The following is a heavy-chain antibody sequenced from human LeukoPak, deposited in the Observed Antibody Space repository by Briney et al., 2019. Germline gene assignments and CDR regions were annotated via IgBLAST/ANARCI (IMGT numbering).Heavy chain of an antibody. V-gene: IGHV1-18*01. Sequence: ASVKVSCKASGYSFTNYAINWVRQAPGQGLEWMGWISGYTGNTNYAQKFQGRVTMTANTSTNTASMELRSLRSDDTAVYYCARPANLYYASDAFDIWGQGTMVTVS. CDR3: ARPANLYYASDAFDI. CDR2: ISGYTGNT. D-gene: IGHD3-16*01. CDR1: GYSFTNYA. J-gene: IGHJ3*02.